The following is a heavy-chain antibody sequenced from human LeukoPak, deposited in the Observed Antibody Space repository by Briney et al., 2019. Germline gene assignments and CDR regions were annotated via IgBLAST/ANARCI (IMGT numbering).Heavy chain of an antibody. Sequence: SETLSLTCTVSGGSISSYYWSWIRQPAGKGLEWIGRIYTSGSTYYNPSLKSRVTISADRSKNQFSLKLSSVTAADTAVYYCARDRLEPPHYFDYWGQGTLVTVSS. V-gene: IGHV4-4*07. CDR1: GGSISSYY. CDR2: IYTSGST. D-gene: IGHD1-14*01. J-gene: IGHJ4*02. CDR3: ARDRLEPPHYFDY.